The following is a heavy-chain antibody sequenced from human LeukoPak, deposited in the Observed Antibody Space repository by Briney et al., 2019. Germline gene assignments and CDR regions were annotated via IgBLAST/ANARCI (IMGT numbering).Heavy chain of an antibody. J-gene: IGHJ4*02. CDR2: IYPGDSDI. CDR3: ARLQSLATVAFFFDS. D-gene: IGHD4-11*01. CDR1: GYSLSNYW. Sequence: GESLKISCQASGYSLSNYWIGWVRQLPDKGLKWMAIIYPGDSDIRYSPSSQGRVTISADKSINTAYLQWSSLKASDTAIYYCARLQSLATVAFFFDSWGQGTLVTVSS. V-gene: IGHV5-51*01.